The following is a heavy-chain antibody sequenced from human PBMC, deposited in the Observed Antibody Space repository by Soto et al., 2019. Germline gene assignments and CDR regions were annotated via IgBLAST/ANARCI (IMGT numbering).Heavy chain of an antibody. J-gene: IGHJ4*02. Sequence: SETLSLTCTVSGGSISSNYWTWMRQPPGKGLEWIGYVYNSGSTNYNPSLKSRVTISDDTSKSQFSMKVNSMTSADTAVYYCARYRREAVAGYTLDKWGQGILVTVSS. D-gene: IGHD6-19*01. CDR1: GGSISSNY. V-gene: IGHV4-59*01. CDR2: VYNSGST. CDR3: ARYRREAVAGYTLDK.